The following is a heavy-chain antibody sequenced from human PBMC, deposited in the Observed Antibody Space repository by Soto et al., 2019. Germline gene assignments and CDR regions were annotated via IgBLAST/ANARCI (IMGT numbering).Heavy chain of an antibody. CDR2: INHNGNT. V-gene: IGHV4-34*01. CDR3: ARSRGSPYWYFDL. J-gene: IGHJ2*01. Sequence: SETLSLTCAVYGGSFSGYYWSWIRQPPGKGLEWIGEINHNGNTNYNPSLKSRVTISTDTPKNQFSLKLSTVTAADTAVYYCARSRGSPYWYFDLWGRGTLVTVSS. CDR1: GGSFSGYY. D-gene: IGHD5-12*01.